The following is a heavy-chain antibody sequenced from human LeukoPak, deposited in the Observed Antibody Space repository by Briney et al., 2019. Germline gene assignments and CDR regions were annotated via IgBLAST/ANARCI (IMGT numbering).Heavy chain of an antibody. J-gene: IGHJ6*02. Sequence: GGSLRLSCAASGFTFRSYDMHWVRQAPGKGLEWVAVIWYDGSNKYYGDSVEGRFTISRDNSKNTLFLQMNSLRAEDTAVYYCAREGTAMTTYYAMDVWGQGPRVTVSS. CDR2: IWYDGSNK. CDR3: AREGTAMTTYYAMDV. V-gene: IGHV3-33*01. CDR1: GFTFRSYD. D-gene: IGHD5-18*01.